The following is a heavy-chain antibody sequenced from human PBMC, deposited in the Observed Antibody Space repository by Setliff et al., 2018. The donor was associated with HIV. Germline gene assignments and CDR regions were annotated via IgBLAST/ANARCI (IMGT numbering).Heavy chain of an antibody. CDR1: GGSISSGNSY. V-gene: IGHV4-61*09. J-gene: IGHJ4*02. Sequence: PSETLSLTCTVSGGSISSGNSYWSWIRQPAVKGLEWIGHIYTSGNTNYNPSLKSRVTISVDKSKNQFSLKLSSVTAADTAVYYCARYFCPNDICSGFDIWGRGILVTVSS. CDR2: IYTSGNT. D-gene: IGHD3-10*02. CDR3: ARYFCPNDICSGFDI.